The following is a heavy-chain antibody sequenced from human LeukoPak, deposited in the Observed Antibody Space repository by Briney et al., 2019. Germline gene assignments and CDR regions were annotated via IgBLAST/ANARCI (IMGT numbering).Heavy chain of an antibody. CDR2: IYYSGST. CDR1: GGSISSYY. D-gene: IGHD5-18*01. J-gene: IGHJ4*02. V-gene: IGHV4-59*12. Sequence: SETLSLTCTVSGGSISSYYWSWIRQPPGKGLEWIGYIYYSGSTNYNPSLKSRVTISVDKSKNQFSLKLSSVTAADTAVYYCARENGYSYGPYYFDYWGQGTLVTVSS. CDR3: ARENGYSYGPYYFDY.